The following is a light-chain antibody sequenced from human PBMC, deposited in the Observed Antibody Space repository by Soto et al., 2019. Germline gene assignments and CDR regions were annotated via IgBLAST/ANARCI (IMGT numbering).Light chain of an antibody. CDR1: QSVHNF. CDR3: QQRSNWPPIT. Sequence: ILMTQTPLSLSIIPGQTAALSCKASQSVHNFLAWYQQKPGQAPRLLIYGASNRAAGIPGRFSGSGSGTDFTLTINSLEPEDFAVYYCQQRSNWPPITFGQGTRLEIK. CDR2: GAS. V-gene: IGKV3-11*01. J-gene: IGKJ5*01.